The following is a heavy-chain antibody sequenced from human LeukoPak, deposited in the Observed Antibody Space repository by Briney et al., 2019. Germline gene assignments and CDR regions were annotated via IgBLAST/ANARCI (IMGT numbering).Heavy chain of an antibody. CDR1: GFTYSNSG. J-gene: IGHJ4*02. CDR3: AKAPSIAVSGVGPY. V-gene: IGHV3-30*02. D-gene: IGHD6-19*01. Sequence: GGSLRLSCAASGFTYSNSGMHWVRQAPGKGQEGVEIIRYDGSNKYYADSVKGRFTISRDNSKNTLYLQMDSLRAEDTAVYYCAKAPSIAVSGVGPYWGQGTLVTVSS. CDR2: IRYDGSNK.